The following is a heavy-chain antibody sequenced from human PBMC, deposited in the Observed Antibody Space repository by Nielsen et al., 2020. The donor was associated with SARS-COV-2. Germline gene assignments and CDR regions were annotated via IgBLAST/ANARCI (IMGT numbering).Heavy chain of an antibody. J-gene: IGHJ4*02. CDR1: GFTFSSYS. Sequence: GESLTISCAASGFTFSSYSMNWVRQAPGKGLEWVSSISSSSSYIYYADSVKGRFTISRDNAKNSLYLQMNSLRAEDTAVYYCARDPYYYDSSGYLGGMGYWGQGTLVTVSS. V-gene: IGHV3-21*01. CDR3: ARDPYYYDSSGYLGGMGY. CDR2: ISSSSSYI. D-gene: IGHD3-22*01.